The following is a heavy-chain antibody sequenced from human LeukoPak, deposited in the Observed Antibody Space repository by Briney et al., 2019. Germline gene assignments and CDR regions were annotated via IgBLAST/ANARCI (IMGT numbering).Heavy chain of an antibody. CDR1: GGSISSSSYY. D-gene: IGHD6-19*01. J-gene: IGHJ4*02. V-gene: IGHV4-39*01. CDR3: ARQEQWPVDY. CDR2: IYYSGST. Sequence: SETLSLTCTVSGGSISSSSYYWGWIRQPPGKGLEWIGSIYYSGSTYYNPSLKSRVTISVDTSKNQFSLKLSSVTAADTAVYYCARQEQWPVDYWGQGTLVTVSS.